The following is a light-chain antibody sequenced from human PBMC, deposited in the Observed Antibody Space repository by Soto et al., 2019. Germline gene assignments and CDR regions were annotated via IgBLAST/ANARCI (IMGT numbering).Light chain of an antibody. V-gene: IGLV2-14*03. CDR1: SSDVGGYNY. J-gene: IGLJ2*01. CDR2: DVS. Sequence: QSVLTQAASVSGSPGQSITISCTGTSSDVGGYNYVSWFQHHPGKAPKLLIYDVSNRPSGVSDRFSGSKSGNTASLTISGLQAEDEADYYCSSYTITNTLVFGGGTKLTVL. CDR3: SSYTITNTLV.